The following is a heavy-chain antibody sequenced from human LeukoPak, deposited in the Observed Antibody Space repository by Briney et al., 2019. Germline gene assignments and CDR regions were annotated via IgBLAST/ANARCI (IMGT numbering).Heavy chain of an antibody. J-gene: IGHJ4*02. Sequence: PGGSLRLSCEASGFTFSNSPMNWVRQAPGKGLEWVSVIYSGGSTYYADSVKGRFTISRHNSKNTLYLQMDSLRDEDTAVYYCARGDFWSGYYTGLYWGQGTLVTVSS. CDR1: GFTFSNSP. D-gene: IGHD3-3*01. CDR3: ARGDFWSGYYTGLY. V-gene: IGHV3-53*04. CDR2: IYSGGST.